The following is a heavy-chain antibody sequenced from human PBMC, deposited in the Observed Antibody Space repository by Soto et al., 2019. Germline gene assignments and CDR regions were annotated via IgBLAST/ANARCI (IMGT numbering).Heavy chain of an antibody. CDR2: ISYDGSNK. CDR1: GFTFSSYG. CDR3: AKDGRDYYYGMDV. Sequence: QVQLVESGGGVVQPGRSLRLSCAASGFTFSSYGMHWVRKAPGKGLEWVAVISYDGSNKYYADSVKGRFTISRDNSKNTLYLQMNSLRAEDTAVYYCAKDGRDYYYGMDVWGQGTTVTVSS. J-gene: IGHJ6*02. V-gene: IGHV3-30*18.